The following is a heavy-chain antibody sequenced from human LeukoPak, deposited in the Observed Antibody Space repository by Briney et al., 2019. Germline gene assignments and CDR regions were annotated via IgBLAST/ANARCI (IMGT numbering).Heavy chain of an antibody. CDR3: ARDWDYDRSGHWVAQGSAGGFDI. J-gene: IGHJ3*02. CDR1: GYTFTSYS. V-gene: IGHV1-18*01. Sequence: ASVKVSCKASGYTFTSYSVSWVRQAPGQGLEWLGWISGYNGNTNYPQKLQGRATLTTDTSTNTAYMELRSLRSDDTAVYYCARDWDYDRSGHWVAQGSAGGFDIWGQGTMITVSS. CDR2: ISGYNGNT. D-gene: IGHD3-22*01.